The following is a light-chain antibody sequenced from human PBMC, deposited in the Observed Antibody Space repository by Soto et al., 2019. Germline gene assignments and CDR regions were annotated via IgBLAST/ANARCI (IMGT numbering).Light chain of an antibody. J-gene: IGKJ4*01. CDR1: HSVGSN. CDR2: GAS. Sequence: VMTQSPTTLSVSPGERATLSCRASHSVGSNLAWYQQNPGQAPRLLIYGASTRATGVPARFSGSGSATQFTRTISSLQSEDFGFYYCQQYKQWPVAFGGGTQVEIK. CDR3: QQYKQWPVA. V-gene: IGKV3-15*01.